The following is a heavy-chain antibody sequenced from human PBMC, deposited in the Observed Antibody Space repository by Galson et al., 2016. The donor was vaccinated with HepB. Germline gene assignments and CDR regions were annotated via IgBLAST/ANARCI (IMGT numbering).Heavy chain of an antibody. CDR1: GFIFNNYE. J-gene: IGHJ6*02. V-gene: IGHV3-48*03. Sequence: SLRLSCAASGFIFNNYEMNWVRQAPGKGLEWVAYISVDSNTIYYADSVKGRFTVSRDDAERTVHLQMESLRAEDTAVYYCARDFDFWNGFPHGVDVWGQGTTVTVSS. CDR2: ISVDSNTI. D-gene: IGHD3-3*01. CDR3: ARDFDFWNGFPHGVDV.